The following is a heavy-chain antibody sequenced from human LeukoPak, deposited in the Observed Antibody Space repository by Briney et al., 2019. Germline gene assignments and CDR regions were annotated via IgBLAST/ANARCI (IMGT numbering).Heavy chain of an antibody. Sequence: ASAKVSCKASGYTFTGYYMHWVRQAPGQGLEWMGWINPSSGGTNYAQKFQGRVTMTRDTSISTAYMELSRLRSDDTAVYYCARTKVGATVSEYFQHWGQGTLVTVSS. D-gene: IGHD1-26*01. CDR2: INPSSGGT. J-gene: IGHJ1*01. CDR1: GYTFTGYY. V-gene: IGHV1-2*02. CDR3: ARTKVGATVSEYFQH.